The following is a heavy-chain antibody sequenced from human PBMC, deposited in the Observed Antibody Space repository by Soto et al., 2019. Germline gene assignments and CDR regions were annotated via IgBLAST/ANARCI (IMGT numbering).Heavy chain of an antibody. CDR2: ISYDGSNK. Sequence: GGSLRLSCAASGFTFSSYGMHWVRQAPGKGLEWVAVISYDGSNKYYADSVKGRFTISRDNSKNTLYLQMNSLRAEDTAVYYCANPKDDSSGYWSSDFQHWGQG. CDR1: GFTFSSYG. J-gene: IGHJ1*01. CDR3: ANPKDDSSGYWSSDFQH. V-gene: IGHV3-30*18. D-gene: IGHD3-22*01.